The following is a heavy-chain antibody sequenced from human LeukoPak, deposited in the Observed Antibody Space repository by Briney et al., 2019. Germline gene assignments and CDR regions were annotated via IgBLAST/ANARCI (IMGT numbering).Heavy chain of an antibody. CDR1: GYTFTSYG. CDR3: ARDRRAFLVHNWFDP. D-gene: IGHD4/OR15-4a*01. CDR2: ISAYNGNT. Sequence: ASVKVSCKASGYTFTSYGISWGRQAPGQGLEGMGWISAYNGNTNYAHKLQGRVTMTTDTSTSTAYMELRSLRSDDTAVYYCARDRRAFLVHNWFDPWGQGTLVTVSS. V-gene: IGHV1-18*01. J-gene: IGHJ5*02.